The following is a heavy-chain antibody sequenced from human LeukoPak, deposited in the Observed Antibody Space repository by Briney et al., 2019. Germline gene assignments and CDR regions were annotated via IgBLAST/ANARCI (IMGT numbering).Heavy chain of an antibody. J-gene: IGHJ3*02. V-gene: IGHV3-23*01. D-gene: IGHD3-10*01. CDR3: AKEDVLLWFGEFNAFDI. CDR1: GFTFSSYA. CDR2: ISGSGGST. Sequence: GGSLRLSCAASGFTFSSYAMSWVRQAPGKGLEWVSAISGSGGSTYYADSVKGRFTISRDNSKNTLYLQMNSLRAEDTAVYYCAKEDVLLWFGEFNAFDIWGQGTMVTVSS.